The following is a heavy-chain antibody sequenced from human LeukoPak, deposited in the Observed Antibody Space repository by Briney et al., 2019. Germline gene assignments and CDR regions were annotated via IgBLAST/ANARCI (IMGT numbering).Heavy chain of an antibody. D-gene: IGHD3-10*02. CDR3: AELGITMIGGV. CDR2: ISSSGSTI. CDR1: GFTFSSYI. V-gene: IGHV3-48*04. J-gene: IGHJ6*04. Sequence: GGSLRLSCAASGFTFSSYIMHWVRQAPGKGLEWVSYISSSGSTIYYADSVKGRFTISRDNAKNSLYLQMNSLRAEDTAVYYCAELGITMIGGVWGKGTTVTISS.